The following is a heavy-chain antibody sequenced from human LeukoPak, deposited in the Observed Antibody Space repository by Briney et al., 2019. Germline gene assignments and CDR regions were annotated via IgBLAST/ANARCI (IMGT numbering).Heavy chain of an antibody. V-gene: IGHV1-18*01. CDR1: GYTFTSYG. D-gene: IGHD4-17*01. CDR3: ARDLGTVTTIYYFDY. CDR2: ISAYNGNT. Sequence: ASVKVSCTASGYTFTSYGISWVRQAPGQGLEWIGWISAYNGNTNYAQKLQGRVTMTTDTSTSTAYMELRSLRSDDTAVYYCARDLGTVTTIYYFDYWGQGTLVTVSS. J-gene: IGHJ4*02.